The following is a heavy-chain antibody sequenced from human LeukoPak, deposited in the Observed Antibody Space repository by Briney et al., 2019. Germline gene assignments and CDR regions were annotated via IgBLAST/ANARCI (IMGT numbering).Heavy chain of an antibody. V-gene: IGHV3-53*01. Sequence: GGSLRLSCAASGFTVSSNYMSWVRQAPGKGLEWVSVIYSGGSTYYADSVKGRFTISRGNSKNTLYLQMNSLRAEDTAVYYCARESGSPYYYYMGVWGKGATVTISS. D-gene: IGHD3-10*01. CDR3: ARESGSPYYYYMGV. CDR2: IYSGGST. CDR1: GFTVSSNY. J-gene: IGHJ6*03.